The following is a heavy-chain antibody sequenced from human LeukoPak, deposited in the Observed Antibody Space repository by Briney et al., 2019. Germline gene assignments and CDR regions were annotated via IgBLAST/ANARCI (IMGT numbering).Heavy chain of an antibody. J-gene: IGHJ4*02. CDR1: GYTFNKYY. CDR2: INPSGGST. Sequence: GASVKVSCKASGYTFNKYYLHWVRQAPGQGLEWMGMINPSGGSTSYAQKFQGRVTMTRDTSTSTVYMQLSSLTSEDTAVYYCARQLDIVVVPAAMGLFDYWGQGTLVTVSS. D-gene: IGHD2-2*03. V-gene: IGHV1-46*02. CDR3: ARQLDIVVVPAAMGLFDY.